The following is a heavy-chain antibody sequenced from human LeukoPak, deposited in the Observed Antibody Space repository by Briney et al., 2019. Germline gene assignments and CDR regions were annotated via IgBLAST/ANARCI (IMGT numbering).Heavy chain of an antibody. D-gene: IGHD3-16*01. CDR3: ARDSLRFYDTDNYGYFFDY. Sequence: GGSLRLSCAASGFTFSRYEMTWLRLAPGKGLEWVSYISSSGSTTFYADSVKGRFNISRDNAKNSLYLQMNGLRAEDTAVYYCARDSLRFYDTDNYGYFFDYWGQGSLVTVSA. J-gene: IGHJ4*02. CDR1: GFTFSRYE. CDR2: ISSSGSTT. V-gene: IGHV3-48*03.